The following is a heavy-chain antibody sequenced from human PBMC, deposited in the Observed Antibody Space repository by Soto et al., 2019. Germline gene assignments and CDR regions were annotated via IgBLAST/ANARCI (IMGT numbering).Heavy chain of an antibody. Sequence: QVQLVQSGAEVKKPGSSVSVSCRASGDIFTSHTISWVRQAPGQGLEWVGRIIPMLGMSTYAQKFQGRVSIIADRSSSTAYMALSILRSDDTAVYYCAKSYGSGSRPFDYWGQGTLVTVSS. CDR1: GDIFTSHT. V-gene: IGHV1-69*02. J-gene: IGHJ4*02. CDR2: IIPMLGMS. CDR3: AKSYGSGSRPFDY. D-gene: IGHD3-10*01.